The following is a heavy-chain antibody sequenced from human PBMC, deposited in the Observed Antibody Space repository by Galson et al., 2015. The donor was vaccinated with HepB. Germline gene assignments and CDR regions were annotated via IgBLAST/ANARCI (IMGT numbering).Heavy chain of an antibody. D-gene: IGHD5-12*01. CDR3: ARVRSSGYDPQFYYYGMDV. Sequence: CAISGDSVSSNSAAWNWIRQSPSRGLEWLGRTYYRSKWYNDYAVSVKSRITINPDTSKNQFSLQLNSVTPEDTAVYYCARVRSSGYDPQFYYYGMDVWGQGTTVTVSS. CDR2: TYYRSKWYN. CDR1: GDSVSSNSAA. J-gene: IGHJ6*02. V-gene: IGHV6-1*01.